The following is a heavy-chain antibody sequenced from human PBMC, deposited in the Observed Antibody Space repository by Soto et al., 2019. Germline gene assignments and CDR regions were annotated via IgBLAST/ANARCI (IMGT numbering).Heavy chain of an antibody. V-gene: IGHV4-59*01. J-gene: IGHJ4*02. CDR2: MYYSGST. D-gene: IGHD3-3*01. Sequence: QVQLQESGPGLVEPSETLSLTCTVSGGSISSYYWSWIRQSPGKGLEWIGYMYYSGSTNYNPSLKSRVTISIDTSRNQFSLKLSSVTAADTAVYYCARGTFGVVKDWGQGPRVTVSS. CDR1: GGSISSYY. CDR3: ARGTFGVVKD.